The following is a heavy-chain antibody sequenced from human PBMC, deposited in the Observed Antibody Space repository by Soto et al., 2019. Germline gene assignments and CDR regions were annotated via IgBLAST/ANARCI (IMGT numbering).Heavy chain of an antibody. CDR2: IYYIGST. V-gene: IGHV4-61*08. D-gene: IGHD5-12*01. CDR1: GVSVSAASVSSGDYY. J-gene: IGHJ4*02. Sequence: ETLSLTCPVSGVSVSAASVSSGDYYWNWIRQPPGRGLEWLGYIYYIGSTNYNPSLKSRVTISVDSSKKQFSLKLTSVTAADKAVYYCARGDRHRSGDIDSWGQGTQVTVYS. CDR3: ARGDRHRSGDIDS.